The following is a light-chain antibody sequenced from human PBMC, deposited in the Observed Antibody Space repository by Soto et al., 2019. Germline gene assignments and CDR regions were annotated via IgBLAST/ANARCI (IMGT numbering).Light chain of an antibody. CDR3: QQYNNSLRT. V-gene: IGKV3-15*01. J-gene: IGKJ1*01. CDR2: GAS. CDR1: QSVSSD. Sequence: EIVMAQSPVTLSVSPGESATLSCRARQSVSSDLAWYQQKPGQAPRLLIYGASTRATGIPVRFSGSGSGTEFTLTISSLQSEDFAVYYCQQYNNSLRTFGQGTKVEIK.